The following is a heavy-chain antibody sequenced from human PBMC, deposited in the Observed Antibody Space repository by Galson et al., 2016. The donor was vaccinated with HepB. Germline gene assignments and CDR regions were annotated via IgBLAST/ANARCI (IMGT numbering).Heavy chain of an antibody. J-gene: IGHJ6*02. CDR2: ISHDIVNK. CDR3: ARGRPYCSSTTCGMDV. CDR1: GFSFSSYG. V-gene: IGHV3-30-3*01. Sequence: SLRLSCAASGFSFSSYGMHWVRQAPGKGLEWVAVISHDIVNKFYADSVKGRFTIARDNSKSTLYLEMDSLRAEDTAVYYCARGRPYCSSTTCGMDVWGQGTTVTVSS. D-gene: IGHD2-2*01.